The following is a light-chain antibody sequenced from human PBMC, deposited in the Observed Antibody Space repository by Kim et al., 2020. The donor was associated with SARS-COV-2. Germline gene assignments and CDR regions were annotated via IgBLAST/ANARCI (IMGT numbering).Light chain of an antibody. CDR3: MHGSHWRPT. CDR1: QNLVHGDGNTY. V-gene: IGKV2-30*02. Sequence: DVVMTQSPLSLAVTLGQPASISCRSSQNLVHGDGNTYLNWFQQRPGQSPRRLIYKVSNRDSGAPDRFSGSGSGTDFTLKISRVEAEDVGVYYCMHGSHWRPTFGGGTKVVI. CDR2: KVS. J-gene: IGKJ4*01.